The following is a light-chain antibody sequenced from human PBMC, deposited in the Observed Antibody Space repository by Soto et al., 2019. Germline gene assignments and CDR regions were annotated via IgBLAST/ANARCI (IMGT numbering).Light chain of an antibody. CDR1: SSDVGAYKF. V-gene: IGLV2-8*01. CDR3: SSYAGNSNYV. J-gene: IGLJ1*01. Sequence: QSALTQPPSASGSPGQSVTISCTGTSSDVGAYKFVSWYQQNPGKAPKLIIYDVTKRPTGVPDRFSGSKSGNTASLTVSGLQAEDEADYYRSSYAGNSNYVFGSGTKSPS. CDR2: DVT.